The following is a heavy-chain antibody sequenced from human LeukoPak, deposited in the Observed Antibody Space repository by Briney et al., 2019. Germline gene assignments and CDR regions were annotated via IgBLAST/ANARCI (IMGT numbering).Heavy chain of an antibody. D-gene: IGHD6-6*01. Sequence: GGSLRLSCAASGFTFSSYGMHWVRQAPGEGLEWVAVISHDGGFKYYADSVKGRVTISRDNSKNTLYLQMNSLTAEDTAVYYCAKDGAARLNYFNYWGQGTLVIVSS. CDR2: ISHDGGFK. J-gene: IGHJ4*02. CDR3: AKDGAARLNYFNY. V-gene: IGHV3-30*18. CDR1: GFTFSSYG.